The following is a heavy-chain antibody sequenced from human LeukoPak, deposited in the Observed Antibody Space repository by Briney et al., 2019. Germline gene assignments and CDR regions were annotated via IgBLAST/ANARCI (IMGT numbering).Heavy chain of an antibody. CDR2: INGDEITT. V-gene: IGHV3-74*01. CDR3: ARSENSLDY. D-gene: IGHD1-14*01. J-gene: IGHJ4*02. Sequence: GGSLRLSCAASGFTFSINWMHWARQVPGEGLEWVSCINGDEITTIYADSVKGRFTMSRDNAKNTVYLQMNSLRAEDTAIYYCARSENSLDYWGRGTLVTVSS. CDR1: GFTFSINW.